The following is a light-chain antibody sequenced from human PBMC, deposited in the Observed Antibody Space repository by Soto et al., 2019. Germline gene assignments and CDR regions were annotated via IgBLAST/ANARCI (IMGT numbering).Light chain of an antibody. Sequence: EIVLTQSPGTLSLSPGERATLSCRASQSVSSSYLAWYQQKPGQAPRLLIYGASSRATGIPDRFSGSGSGTDFTLTINRLEPEDFGVYYCRQYGNSPRTFGQGTKVDIK. CDR1: QSVSSSY. CDR3: RQYGNSPRT. V-gene: IGKV3-20*01. CDR2: GAS. J-gene: IGKJ1*01.